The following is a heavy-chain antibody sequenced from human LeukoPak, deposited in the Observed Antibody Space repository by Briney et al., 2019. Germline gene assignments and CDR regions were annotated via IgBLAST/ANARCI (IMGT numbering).Heavy chain of an antibody. CDR1: GFTFSSYA. CDR3: ARVRDSSGWGTIDY. D-gene: IGHD6-19*01. V-gene: IGHV3-30*04. Sequence: GRSLRLSCAASGFTFSSYAMHWVRQAPGKGLEWVAVISYDGSNKYYADSVKGRFTISRDNAKNSLYLQMNSLRAEDTAVYYCARVRDSSGWGTIDYWGQGTLVTVSS. J-gene: IGHJ4*02. CDR2: ISYDGSNK.